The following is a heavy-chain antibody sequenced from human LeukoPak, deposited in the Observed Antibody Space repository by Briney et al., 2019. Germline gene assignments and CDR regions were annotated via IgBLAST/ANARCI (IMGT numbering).Heavy chain of an antibody. CDR1: RFTFSSYA. Sequence: PGGSLRLSCAASRFTFSSYALSWVRQAPGKGLEWVSVISGSGETTYYADSVKGRSTISRDNSKNTLYLQMNSLRAEDTAVYYCATLPEWLRFASGWIDYWGQGTLVTVSS. D-gene: IGHD5-12*01. CDR2: ISGSGETT. J-gene: IGHJ4*02. CDR3: ATLPEWLRFASGWIDY. V-gene: IGHV3-23*01.